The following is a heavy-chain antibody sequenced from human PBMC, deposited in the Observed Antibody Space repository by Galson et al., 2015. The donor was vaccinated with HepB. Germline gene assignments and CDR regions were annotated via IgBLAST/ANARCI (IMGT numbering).Heavy chain of an antibody. D-gene: IGHD2-15*01. CDR3: ARDSAATPFTCFDF. CDR1: GFTFSSYA. V-gene: IGHV3-30*04. CDR2: TSFDGRSK. J-gene: IGHJ4*02. Sequence: SLRLSCAASGFTFSSYAMHWVRQAPGKGLEWVAVTSFDGRSKYYADPVYGRSTISRDNSKNTLSLQMNSLRPEDTAVYYCARDSAATPFTCFDFWGQGTLVTVSS.